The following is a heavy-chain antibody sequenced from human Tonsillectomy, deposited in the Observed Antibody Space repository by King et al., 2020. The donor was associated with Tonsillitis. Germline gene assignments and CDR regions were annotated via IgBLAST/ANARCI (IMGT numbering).Heavy chain of an antibody. CDR3: ARSKTNYGGNSFDY. CDR1: GYTFTSYD. D-gene: IGHD2-21*01. V-gene: IGHV1-8*01. CDR2: MNPNSRNT. J-gene: IGHJ4*02. Sequence: VQLVESGAEVKKPGASVKVSCKASGYTFTSYDINWVRQAPGQGLEWVGWMNPNSRNTGYAQKFQGSVTMTWNTSISTAYMELSSLRSEDTAVFYCARSKTNYGGNSFDYWGQGTLVSVTS.